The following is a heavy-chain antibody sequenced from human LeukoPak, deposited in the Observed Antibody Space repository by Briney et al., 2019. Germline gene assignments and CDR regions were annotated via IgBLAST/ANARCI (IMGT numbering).Heavy chain of an antibody. CDR3: AKELDTMFFDY. J-gene: IGHJ4*02. Sequence: GSPRLSCAASGFTFSSYWMHWVRQAPGKGLVWVSLAGWAGGTTFYSDSVRGRFTISRDSGRKSVYLQMNSLTTDDTAFYFCAKELDTMFFDYWGQGALVTVSS. CDR1: GFTFSSYW. CDR2: AGWAGGTT. V-gene: IGHV3-43*01. D-gene: IGHD3-10*02.